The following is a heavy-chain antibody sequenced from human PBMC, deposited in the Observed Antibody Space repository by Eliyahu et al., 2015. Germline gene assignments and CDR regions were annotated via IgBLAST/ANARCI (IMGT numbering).Heavy chain of an antibody. CDR2: ISGSGGST. D-gene: IGHD4-23*01. J-gene: IGHJ4*02. CDR3: AKGTLATVVTPCDY. Sequence: SGFTFSSYAMSWVRQAPGKGLEWVSAISGSGGSTYYADSVKGRFTISRDNSKNTLYLQMNSLRAEDTAVYYCAKGTLATVVTPCDYWGQGTLVTVSS. CDR1: GFTFSSYA. V-gene: IGHV3-23*01.